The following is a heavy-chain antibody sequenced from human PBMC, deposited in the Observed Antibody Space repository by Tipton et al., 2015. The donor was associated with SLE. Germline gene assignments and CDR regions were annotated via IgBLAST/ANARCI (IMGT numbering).Heavy chain of an antibody. V-gene: IGHV4-59*12. J-gene: IGHJ4*02. CDR3: ASRGGGGSHFDY. D-gene: IGHD3-16*01. Sequence: TLSLTCTVSGDSISSYHWSWIRQSPGKGLEWIGHIYNSGSTYYSPSLKSRVTISLGTSKKQLSLKLTSVTAADTAVYFCASRGGGGSHFDYWGQETLVSVSS. CDR2: IYNSGST. CDR1: GDSISSYH.